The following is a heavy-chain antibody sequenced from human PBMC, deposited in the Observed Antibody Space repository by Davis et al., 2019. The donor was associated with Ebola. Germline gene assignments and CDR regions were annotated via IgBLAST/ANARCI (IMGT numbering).Heavy chain of an antibody. CDR3: ATSTRRGDYGDYDEWFHFDY. CDR1: GGTFSRFP. D-gene: IGHD4-17*01. J-gene: IGHJ4*02. CDR2: VIPIFGTP. V-gene: IGHV1-69*13. Sequence: SVKVSCKASGGTFSRFPISWVRQAPGQGLEWMGGVIPIFGTPNYVRKFQGRVTITADESTSTAYMELSNLKSEDTAFYYCATSTRRGDYGDYDEWFHFDYWGQGTLVTVSS.